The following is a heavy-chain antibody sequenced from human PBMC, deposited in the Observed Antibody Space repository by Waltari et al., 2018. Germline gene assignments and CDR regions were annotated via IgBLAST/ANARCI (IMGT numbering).Heavy chain of an antibody. V-gene: IGHV3-7*01. CDR2: IKPDGREK. J-gene: IGHJ4*02. Sequence: EVQLVQSGGGLVQPGGSLRLSCVVSGINFSNYWMNWVRQAPGKGLEWVANIKPDGREKDYVDSVKGRLTISRDNAKNSLFLQMNSLSVDDTGVYYCAINQYWGQGTLVTVSS. CDR3: AINQY. CDR1: GINFSNYW.